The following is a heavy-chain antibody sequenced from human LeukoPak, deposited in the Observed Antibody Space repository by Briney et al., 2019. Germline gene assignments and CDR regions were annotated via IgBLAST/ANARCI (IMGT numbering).Heavy chain of an antibody. V-gene: IGHV1-69*05. D-gene: IGHD3-22*01. CDR2: IIPIFGTA. CDR1: GGTFSSYA. J-gene: IGHJ6*03. CDR3: AGSLYAEYYYDSSGYLYMDV. Sequence: SVKVSCKASGGTFSSYAISWVRQAPGQGLEWMGGIIPIFGTANYAQKFQGRVTITTDESTSTAYMELSSLRSEDTAVYYCAGSLYAEYYYDSSGYLYMDVWGKGTTVTVSS.